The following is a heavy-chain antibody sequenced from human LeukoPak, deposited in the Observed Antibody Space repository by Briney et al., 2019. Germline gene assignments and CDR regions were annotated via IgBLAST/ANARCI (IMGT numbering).Heavy chain of an antibody. CDR3: AKGPATGLSTNFDD. V-gene: IGHV3-23*01. D-gene: IGHD2-8*01. CDR1: GFTFSSYA. Sequence: GGSLRLSCAASGFTFSSYAGSRVRQAPGKGLEWVSLISGSGGSTYYADSVKGRFPVSRDNSKNTLYLQMNNLRAEDTAVYYCAKGPATGLSTNFDDWGQGTLVTVSS. J-gene: IGHJ4*02. CDR2: ISGSGGST.